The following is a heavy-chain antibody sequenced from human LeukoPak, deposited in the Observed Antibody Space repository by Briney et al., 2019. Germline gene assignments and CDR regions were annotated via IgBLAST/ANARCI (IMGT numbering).Heavy chain of an antibody. CDR3: ARGPSDYYGSGSYYIV. V-gene: IGHV4-39*07. Sequence: SETLSLTCTVSGGSISSSSYYWGWIRQPPGKGLEWIGSMSYSGSTYYNPSLKSRVTISVDTSKNQFSLKLSSVTAADTAVYYCARGPSDYYGSGSYYIVWGQGTLVTVSS. CDR1: GGSISSSSYY. CDR2: MSYSGST. J-gene: IGHJ4*02. D-gene: IGHD3-10*01.